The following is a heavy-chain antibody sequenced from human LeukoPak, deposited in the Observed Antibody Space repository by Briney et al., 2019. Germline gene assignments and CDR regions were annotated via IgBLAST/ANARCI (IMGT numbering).Heavy chain of an antibody. CDR3: ARGAAPVITIDY. J-gene: IGHJ4*02. Sequence: NPSETLSLTCTVSGGSISGGGYYWSWIRQHPGKGLEWIGYIYYSGSTYYNPSLKSRVTISVDTSKNQFSLKLSSVTAADTAVYYCARGAAPVITIDYWGQGTLVTVSS. CDR1: GGSISGGGYY. D-gene: IGHD3-22*01. V-gene: IGHV4-31*03. CDR2: IYYSGST.